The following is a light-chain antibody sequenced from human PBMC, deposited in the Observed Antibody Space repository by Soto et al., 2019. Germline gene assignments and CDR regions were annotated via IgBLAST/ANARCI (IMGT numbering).Light chain of an antibody. Sequence: QSVLTQPASVSGSPGQSITISCTGTSSDVGDYNYVSWYQQHPGKAPKLMLYDVTNRPSGVSNRFSGSKSGNTASLTFSWLQSEDEADYYCSSYTSSSTYVFGAGTKVTVL. CDR3: SSYTSSSTYV. CDR2: DVT. CDR1: SSDVGDYNY. J-gene: IGLJ1*01. V-gene: IGLV2-14*01.